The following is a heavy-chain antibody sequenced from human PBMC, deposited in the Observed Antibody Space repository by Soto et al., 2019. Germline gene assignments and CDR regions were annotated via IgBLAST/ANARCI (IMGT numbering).Heavy chain of an antibody. CDR3: ERDPPRYFTSSPEGAGL. Sequence: QVQLVQSGTEVKKPGASVKVSCKASGYTFTDSHIHWVRQASGQGLEWLGWINPKTGDTNYPQKFQGRITMTRDTSMSTAYMELTNLTSDDPAGYYCERDPPRYFTSSPEGAGLWGQGTLVTVSS. J-gene: IGHJ4*02. CDR2: INPKTGDT. V-gene: IGHV1-2*02. CDR1: GYTFTDSH. D-gene: IGHD2-21*01.